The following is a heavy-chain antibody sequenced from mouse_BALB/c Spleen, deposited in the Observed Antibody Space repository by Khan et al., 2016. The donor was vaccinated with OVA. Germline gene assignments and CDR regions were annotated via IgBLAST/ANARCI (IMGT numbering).Heavy chain of an antibody. Sequence: EVELVESGGGLVRPGGSLKLSCAASGFSFTSYTMSWVRQTPEKRLEWVATISSGSTSTYYPDSVKGRFTISRDHAKNTLYLQMSSLKSEDTAMYYCTRDGNYAHGDFDVWGAGTTVTVAS. J-gene: IGHJ1*01. CDR3: TRDGNYAHGDFDV. CDR1: GFSFTSYT. D-gene: IGHD2-1*01. V-gene: IGHV5-6-4*01. CDR2: ISSGSTST.